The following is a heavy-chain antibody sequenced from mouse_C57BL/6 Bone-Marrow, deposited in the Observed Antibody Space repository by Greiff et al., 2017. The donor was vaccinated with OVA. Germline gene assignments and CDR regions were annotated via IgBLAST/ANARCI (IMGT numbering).Heavy chain of an antibody. CDR2: IYPRSGNT. CDR3: ARRYYYGSSPFAY. V-gene: IGHV1-81*01. D-gene: IGHD1-1*01. Sequence: VQLQQSGAELARPGASVKLSCKASGYTFTSYGISWVKQRTGQGLEWIGEIYPRSGNTYYNEKFKGKATLTADKSSSTAYMELRSLTSEDSAVYFGARRYYYGSSPFAYWGQGTLVTVSA. J-gene: IGHJ3*01. CDR1: GYTFTSYG.